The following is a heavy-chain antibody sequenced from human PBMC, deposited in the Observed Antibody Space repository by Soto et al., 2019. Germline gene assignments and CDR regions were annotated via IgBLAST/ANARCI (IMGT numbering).Heavy chain of an antibody. CDR1: GFTCDDYA. J-gene: IGHJ4*02. D-gene: IGHD1-7*01. V-gene: IGHV3-9*01. CDR2: ISWNSGSI. CDR3: AKGTDEMKLDFDY. Sequence: EVQLVESGGGLVQPGRSLRLSCAASGFTCDDYAMHWVRQAPGKGLEWVSGISWNSGSIGYADSVKGRFTISRDNAKNSLYLQMNSLRDEDTALYYCAKGTDEMKLDFDYWGQGTLVTVSS.